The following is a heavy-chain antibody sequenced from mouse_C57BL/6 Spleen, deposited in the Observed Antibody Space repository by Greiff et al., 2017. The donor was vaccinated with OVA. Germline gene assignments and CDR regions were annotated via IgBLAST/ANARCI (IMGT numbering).Heavy chain of an antibody. CDR2: IRNKANGYTT. V-gene: IGHV7-3*01. CDR1: GFTFTDYY. D-gene: IGHD2-2*01. Sequence: VQLKESGGGLVQPGGSLSLSCAASGFTFTDYYMSWVRQPPGKALEWLGFIRNKANGYTTEYSASVKGRFTISRDNSQSILYLQMNALRAEDSATYYCARSRVTTGYYFDYWGQGTTLTVSS. CDR3: ARSRVTTGYYFDY. J-gene: IGHJ2*01.